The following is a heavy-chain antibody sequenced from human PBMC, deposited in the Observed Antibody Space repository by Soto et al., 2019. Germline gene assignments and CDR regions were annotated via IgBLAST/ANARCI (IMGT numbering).Heavy chain of an antibody. CDR2: IYHSGST. J-gene: IGHJ6*02. V-gene: IGHV4-4*02. CDR3: ARGAGRAGHGYYGMDV. Sequence: SEALSVTCTVSGCSISSSNWWSWVRQPPGKGLEWIGEIYHSGSTNYNPSLKSRVTISVDKSKNQFSLKLSSVTAADTAVYYCARGAGRAGHGYYGMDVWGQGTTVTVSS. CDR1: GCSISSSNW.